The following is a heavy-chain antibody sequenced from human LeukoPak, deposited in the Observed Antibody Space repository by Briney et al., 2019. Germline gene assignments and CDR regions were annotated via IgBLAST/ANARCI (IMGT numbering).Heavy chain of an antibody. J-gene: IGHJ4*02. D-gene: IGHD3-22*01. CDR2: IYHSGST. V-gene: IGHV4-59*12. CDR3: ASPGVYDSSGYYYSYFDY. Sequence: SETLSLTCTVSGGSISSYYWSWIRQPPGKGLEWIGSIYHSGSTYYNPSLKSRVTISVDTSKNQFSLKLSSVTAADTAVYYCASPGVYDSSGYYYSYFDYWGQGTLVTVSS. CDR1: GGSISSYY.